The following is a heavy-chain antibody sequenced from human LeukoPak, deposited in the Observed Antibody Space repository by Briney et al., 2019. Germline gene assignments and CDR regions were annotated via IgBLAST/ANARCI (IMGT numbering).Heavy chain of an antibody. CDR2: INWNSDSI. D-gene: IGHD5-12*01. CDR3: AINGGGDSGYGNFDY. Sequence: GGSLRLSCAASGFTFDDYAMHWVRQVPGKGLEWVSGINWNSDSIGYADSVKGRFTTSRDNAKNSLCLQMNSLRAEDTAFYYCAINGGGDSGYGNFDYWGQGTLVTVSS. CDR1: GFTFDDYA. V-gene: IGHV3-9*01. J-gene: IGHJ4*02.